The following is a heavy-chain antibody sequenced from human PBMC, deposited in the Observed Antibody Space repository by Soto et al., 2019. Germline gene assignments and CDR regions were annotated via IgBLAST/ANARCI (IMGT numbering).Heavy chain of an antibody. Sequence: SETLSLTCTVSGGSISSSSYYWGWIRQPPGKGLEWIGSIYYSGSTYYNPSLKSRVTISVDTSKNQFSLKLSSVTAADTAVYYCASLPRRGDFWFDPWGQGTLGTVSS. V-gene: IGHV4-39*01. D-gene: IGHD3-10*01. CDR3: ASLPRRGDFWFDP. CDR1: GGSISSSSYY. J-gene: IGHJ5*02. CDR2: IYYSGST.